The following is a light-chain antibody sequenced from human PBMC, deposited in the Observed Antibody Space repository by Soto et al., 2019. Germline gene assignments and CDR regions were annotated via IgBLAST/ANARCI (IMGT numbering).Light chain of an antibody. CDR1: SSDVGSYNL. V-gene: IGLV2-23*03. J-gene: IGLJ1*01. Sequence: LTQPASVSGSPGQSITISCTGTSSDVGSYNLVSWYQQHPGEAPKLMIYEGTQRPSGVSNRFSGSKSGNTASLTISGLQAEDEADYYCCSYAGSSTFVFGSGTKFTVL. CDR3: CSYAGSSTFV. CDR2: EGT.